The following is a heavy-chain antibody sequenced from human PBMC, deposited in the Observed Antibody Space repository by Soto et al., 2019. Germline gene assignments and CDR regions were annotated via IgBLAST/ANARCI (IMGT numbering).Heavy chain of an antibody. Sequence: SETLSLTCTVSGGSISSYYWSWIRQPPGKGLEWIGSIYYSGSTIYNPSLKSRVTISVDTSKNQFSLKLSSVTAADTAVYYCARPGEQQPQTFDYWGQGTLVTVSS. CDR2: IYYSGST. J-gene: IGHJ4*02. CDR1: GGSISSYY. CDR3: ARPGEQQPQTFDY. D-gene: IGHD6-13*01. V-gene: IGHV4-59*08.